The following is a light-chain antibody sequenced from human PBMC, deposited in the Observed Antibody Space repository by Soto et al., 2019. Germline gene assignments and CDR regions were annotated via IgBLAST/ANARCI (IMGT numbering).Light chain of an antibody. CDR3: QSYDNSLSAYV. V-gene: IGLV1-40*01. CDR1: SSNIGAGYD. CDR2: GNS. J-gene: IGLJ1*01. Sequence: QSVLTQPPSVSGAPGQRVTISCTGGSSNIGAGYDLHWYQQLPGTAPKLLIYGNSNRPSGVPDRFSGSKSGTSASLAITGLQAEDEADYYCQSYDNSLSAYVFGTGTKLTVL.